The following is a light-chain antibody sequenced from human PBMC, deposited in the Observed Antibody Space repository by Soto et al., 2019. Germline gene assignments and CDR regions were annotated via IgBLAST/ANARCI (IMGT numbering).Light chain of an antibody. V-gene: IGLV2-8*01. CDR3: SSYAGSNNYVV. J-gene: IGLJ2*01. CDR2: EVS. Sequence: QSALTQPASVSGSPGQSITISCTGTSSDVGGSHYVSWYQHHPGKVPKLMIYEVSKRPSGVPDRFSASKSGNTASLTVSGLQTEDEADYYCSSYAGSNNYVVFGGGTKLTVL. CDR1: SSDVGGSHY.